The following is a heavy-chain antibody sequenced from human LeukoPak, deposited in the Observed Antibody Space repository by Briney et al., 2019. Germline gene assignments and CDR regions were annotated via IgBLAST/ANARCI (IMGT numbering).Heavy chain of an antibody. V-gene: IGHV1-69*13. D-gene: IGHD2-2*01. CDR1: GGTFSSYA. CDR2: IIPIFGTA. CDR3: ARADIVVVPAARYYYYMDV. J-gene: IGHJ6*03. Sequence: ASVKVSCTASGGTFSSYAISWVRQAPGQGLEWMGGIIPIFGTANYAQKFQGRVTITADESTSTAYMELSSLRSEDTAVYYCARADIVVVPAARYYYYMDVWGKGTTVTVSS.